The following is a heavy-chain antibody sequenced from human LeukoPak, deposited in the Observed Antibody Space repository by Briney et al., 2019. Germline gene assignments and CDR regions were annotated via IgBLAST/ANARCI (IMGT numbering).Heavy chain of an antibody. J-gene: IGHJ1*01. CDR3: AQYGDYVS. D-gene: IGHD4-17*01. Sequence: GGSLRLSCAASGFTFDDYAMHWVRQAPGKGLEWVSGISWNSGSIGYADSVKGRLTISRDNAKNSLYLQMNSLRAEDTALYYCAQYGDYVSWGQGTLVTVSS. V-gene: IGHV3-9*01. CDR2: ISWNSGSI. CDR1: GFTFDDYA.